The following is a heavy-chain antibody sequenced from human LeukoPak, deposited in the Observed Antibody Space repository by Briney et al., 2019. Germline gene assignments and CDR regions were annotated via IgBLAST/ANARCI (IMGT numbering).Heavy chain of an antibody. Sequence: GGSLRLSCAASGFTFSDYYMSWIRQAPGGGLEWVSYISSSGSTIYYADSVKGRFTISRDNAKNSLYLQMNSLRAEDTAVYYCAGSSGYSYGYIDYWGQGTLVTVSS. CDR2: ISSSGSTI. CDR3: AGSSGYSYGYIDY. D-gene: IGHD5-18*01. J-gene: IGHJ4*02. CDR1: GFTFSDYY. V-gene: IGHV3-11*04.